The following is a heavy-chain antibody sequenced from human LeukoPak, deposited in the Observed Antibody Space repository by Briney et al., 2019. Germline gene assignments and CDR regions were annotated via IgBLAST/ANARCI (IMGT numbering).Heavy chain of an antibody. Sequence: GGSLRLSCAASGFTFSSYSMNWVRQAPGKGLEWVSSISSSSSYIYYADSVKGRFTISRDNAKNSLYLQMNSLRAEDTAVYYRARVQYGTDAFDIWGQGTMVTVSS. CDR3: ARVQYGTDAFDI. J-gene: IGHJ3*02. V-gene: IGHV3-21*01. CDR1: GFTFSSYS. D-gene: IGHD1-14*01. CDR2: ISSSSSYI.